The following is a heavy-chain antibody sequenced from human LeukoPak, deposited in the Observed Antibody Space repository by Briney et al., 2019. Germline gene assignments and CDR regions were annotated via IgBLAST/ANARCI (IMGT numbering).Heavy chain of an antibody. CDR3: ARGVYSSSLTR. J-gene: IGHJ4*02. Sequence: SETLSLTCAVYGGSFSGYYWSWIRQPPGKGLEWIGEINHSGSTNYNPSLKSRVTISVDTSKNQFSLKLSSVTAADTAVYYCARGVYSSSLTRWGQGTLVTVSS. CDR1: GGSFSGYY. D-gene: IGHD6-13*01. V-gene: IGHV4-34*01. CDR2: INHSGST.